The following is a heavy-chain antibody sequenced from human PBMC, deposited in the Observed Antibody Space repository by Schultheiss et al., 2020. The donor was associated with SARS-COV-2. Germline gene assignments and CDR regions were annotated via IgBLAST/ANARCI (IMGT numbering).Heavy chain of an antibody. D-gene: IGHD6-19*01. CDR1: GYSFTSYW. V-gene: IGHV5-51*01. Sequence: GGSLRLSCKGSGYSFTSYWIGWVRQMPGKGLEWMGIIYPADSDSRDSPSFQGQVTISADKSISTAYLQWSSLKASDTAMYYCAREVAGGEGPYNWFDPWGQGTLVTVSS. CDR2: IYPADSDS. J-gene: IGHJ5*02. CDR3: AREVAGGEGPYNWFDP.